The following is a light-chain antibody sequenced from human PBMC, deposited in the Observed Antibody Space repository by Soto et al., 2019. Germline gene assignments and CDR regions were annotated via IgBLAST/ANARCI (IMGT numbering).Light chain of an antibody. CDR2: GAS. V-gene: IGKV3-20*01. CDR3: QQYNNWPPVT. CDR1: QSVSSTY. Sequence: EIVLTQSPGTLSLSPGERATLSCRASQSVSSTYVAWYQQKSGQAPRLLIYGASSRATGIPDRFSGSGSGTDFTLTISSLQSEDFAVYYCQQYNNWPPVTFGQGTKVDIK. J-gene: IGKJ1*01.